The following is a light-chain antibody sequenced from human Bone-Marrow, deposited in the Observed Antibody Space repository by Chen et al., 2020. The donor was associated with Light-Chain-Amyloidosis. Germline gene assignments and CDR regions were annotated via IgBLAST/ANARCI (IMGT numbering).Light chain of an antibody. CDR3: CSTAGRSTLV. CDR1: SGDVGGYEV. Sequence: QSALTQPRSVSGSPGQSVTISCTGTSGDVGGYEVVSWYQQYPVKAPKLIIYDVSKRPSGVPDRFSGSKSGNTASLTISGLQAADEADYYCCSTAGRSTLVFGGGTTLTVL. CDR2: DVS. V-gene: IGLV2-11*02. J-gene: IGLJ2*01.